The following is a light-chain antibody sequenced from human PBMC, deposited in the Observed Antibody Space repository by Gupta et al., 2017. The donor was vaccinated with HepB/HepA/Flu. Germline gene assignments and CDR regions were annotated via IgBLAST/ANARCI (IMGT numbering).Light chain of an antibody. V-gene: IGLV1-47*01. J-gene: IGLJ3*02. Sequence: QSVLTQPPSASETPGQRVTISCSGSSSNIGSNYVYWYQQLPGTAPKLLIYRNNQRPSGVPDRFSGSKSGTSASLAISGLRSDDEADYYCAAWDDRLSGWVFGGGNKLTVL. CDR2: RNN. CDR1: SSNIGSNY. CDR3: AAWDDRLSGWV.